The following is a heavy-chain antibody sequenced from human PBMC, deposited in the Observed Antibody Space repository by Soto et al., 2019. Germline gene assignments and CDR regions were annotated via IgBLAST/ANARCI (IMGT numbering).Heavy chain of an antibody. CDR2: IYYSGST. V-gene: IGHV4-59*12. Sequence: SETLSLTCTVSGGSISSYYWSWIRQPPGKGLEWIGYIYYSGSTNYNPSLKSRVTISVDTSKNQFSLKLSSVTAADTAVYYCARLHSWFDPWGQGTLVTVST. CDR3: ARLHSWFDP. J-gene: IGHJ5*02. CDR1: GGSISSYY.